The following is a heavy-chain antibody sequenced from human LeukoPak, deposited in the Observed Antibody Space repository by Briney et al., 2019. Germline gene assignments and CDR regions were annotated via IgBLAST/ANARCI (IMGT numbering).Heavy chain of an antibody. D-gene: IGHD3-22*01. CDR2: ISGDGTGK. CDR1: GFTLSSYP. J-gene: IGHJ4*02. Sequence: GGSLRLSCAASGFTLSSYPMHWVRQAPGKGLEWVAVISGDGTGKSDADSVKGRFTVSRDNSKNTPYLQMNSLRAEDTAVYYCARSNHYYDSSGYLPLGFDYWGQGTLVTVSS. V-gene: IGHV3-30-3*01. CDR3: ARSNHYYDSSGYLPLGFDY.